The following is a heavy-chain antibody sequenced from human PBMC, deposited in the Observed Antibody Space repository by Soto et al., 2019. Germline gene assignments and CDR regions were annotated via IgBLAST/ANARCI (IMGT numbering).Heavy chain of an antibody. D-gene: IGHD2-15*01. CDR3: VRTSRLVAAATREDY. Sequence: EVQLVESGGGLVQPGESLRLSCAASGFPFSSYWMHWVRQAPGKGLVWVWRINSDGSRTSYAGSVKGRFTISRDNAKNTLYLQMSGLRAEATAAYYCVRTSRLVAAATREDYWGQGTLVTVSS. CDR2: INSDGSRT. V-gene: IGHV3-74*01. CDR1: GFPFSSYW. J-gene: IGHJ4*02.